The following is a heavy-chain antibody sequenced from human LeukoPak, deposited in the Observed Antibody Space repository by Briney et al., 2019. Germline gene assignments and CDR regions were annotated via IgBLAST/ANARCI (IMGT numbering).Heavy chain of an antibody. V-gene: IGHV4-39*01. D-gene: IGHD3-3*01. Sequence: SETLSLTCTVSGGSISSSSYYWGWIRRPPGKGLEWIGSIYYSGSTYYNPSLKSRVTISVDTSKNQFSLKLSSVTAADTAVYYCARQFGVVEFDPWGQGTLVTVSS. CDR1: GGSISSSSYY. CDR2: IYYSGST. J-gene: IGHJ5*02. CDR3: ARQFGVVEFDP.